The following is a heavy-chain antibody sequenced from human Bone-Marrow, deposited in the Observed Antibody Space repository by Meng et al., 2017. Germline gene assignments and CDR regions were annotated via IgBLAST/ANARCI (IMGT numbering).Heavy chain of an antibody. J-gene: IGHJ4*02. D-gene: IGHD6-6*01. CDR1: SGSINSYF. V-gene: IGHV4-59*01. CDR2: ISYSGST. CDR3: ARAIATRPDVFDY. Sequence: QVQLQGSGPGLVKPSETLPLTCTVSSGSINSYFWSWIRQPPGKGPEWIGYISYSGSTNYNPSLKSRVTISVDTSKNQFSLKLSSVTAADTAVYYCARAIATRPDVFDYWGQGTLVTVSS.